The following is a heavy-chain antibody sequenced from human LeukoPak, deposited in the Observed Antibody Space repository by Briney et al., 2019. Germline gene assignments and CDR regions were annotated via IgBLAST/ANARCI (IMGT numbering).Heavy chain of an antibody. J-gene: IGHJ4*02. D-gene: IGHD4-11*01. CDR2: IKQDGSEK. V-gene: IGHV3-7*01. CDR1: GFTFSSYS. CDR3: ARGYGNYGY. Sequence: PGGSLRLSCAASGFTFSSYSMSWVRQAPGKGLEWVANIKQDGSEKYYVDSLKGRFTITRDNAKNSLYLQMNSLRADDTAVYYCARGYGNYGYWCQGTLVTVSS.